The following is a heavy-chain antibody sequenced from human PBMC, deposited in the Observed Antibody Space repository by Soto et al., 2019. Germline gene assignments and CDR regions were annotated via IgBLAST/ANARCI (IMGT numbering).Heavy chain of an antibody. CDR3: ARIRIIGSRRLVYYYYGMDV. Sequence: SGPTLVNPTQTLTLTCTFSGFSLSTSGMCVSWIRQPPGKALEWLALIDWDDDKYYSTSLKTRLTISKDTSKNQVVLTMTNMDPVDTATYYCARIRIIGSRRLVYYYYGMDVWGQGTTVTVSS. D-gene: IGHD2-15*01. CDR1: GFSLSTSGMC. CDR2: IDWDDDK. J-gene: IGHJ6*02. V-gene: IGHV2-70*01.